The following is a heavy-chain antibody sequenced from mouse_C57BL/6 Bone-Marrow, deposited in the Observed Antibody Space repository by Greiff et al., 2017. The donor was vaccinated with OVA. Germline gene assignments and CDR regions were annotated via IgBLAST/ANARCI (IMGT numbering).Heavy chain of an antibody. D-gene: IGHD1-1*01. J-gene: IGHJ3*01. Sequence: EVKLQESGGGLVKPGGSLKLSCAASGFTFSSYTMSWVRQTPEKRLEWVATISGGGGNTYYPDSVKGRFTISRDNAKNTLYLQMSSLRSEDTALDYCAGSDYGSSYPGWFAYWGQGTLVTVSA. CDR1: GFTFSSYT. V-gene: IGHV5-9*01. CDR2: ISGGGGNT. CDR3: AGSDYGSSYPGWFAY.